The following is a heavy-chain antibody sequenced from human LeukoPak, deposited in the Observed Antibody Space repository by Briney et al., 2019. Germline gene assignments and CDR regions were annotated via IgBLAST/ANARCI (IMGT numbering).Heavy chain of an antibody. J-gene: IGHJ6*02. CDR1: GGTFSSYA. D-gene: IGHD3-22*01. V-gene: IGHV1-69*01. Sequence: SVKVSCKASGGTFSSYAISWVRQAPGQGLEWMGGIIPIFGTANYAQKFQGRVTITADESTSTAYMELSSLRSEDTAVYYCAIGKRRITMIVVVILDVWGQGTTVTVSS. CDR3: AIGKRRITMIVVVILDV. CDR2: IIPIFGTA.